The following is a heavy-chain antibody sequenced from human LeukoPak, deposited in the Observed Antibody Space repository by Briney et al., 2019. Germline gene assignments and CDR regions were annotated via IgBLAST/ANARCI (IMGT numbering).Heavy chain of an antibody. Sequence: GGSLRLSCAASGFMFSGYEMNWVRQAPGKGLEWVSRISRSGTNIYYADSVKGRITISRDNAKNSLYLQMNSLRAEDTAVYYCARFRDGYNLVFDYWGQGTVVTVSS. CDR2: ISRSGTNI. J-gene: IGHJ4*02. D-gene: IGHD5-24*01. V-gene: IGHV3-48*03. CDR1: GFMFSGYE. CDR3: ARFRDGYNLVFDY.